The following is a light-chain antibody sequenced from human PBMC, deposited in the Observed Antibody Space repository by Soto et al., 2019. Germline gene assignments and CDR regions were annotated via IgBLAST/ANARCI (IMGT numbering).Light chain of an antibody. CDR2: AAS. CDR3: QQSDSTPWT. V-gene: IGKV1-39*01. J-gene: IGKJ1*01. Sequence: DIQMTQSPSSLSASVGDRVTITSRASQSIRSCLNWYQHKPGRAPKLLIYAASSLQSGVPSRFSGSGSGTDFTLTISSLQPEDFATYYCQQSDSTPWTFGQGTKAEIK. CDR1: QSIRSC.